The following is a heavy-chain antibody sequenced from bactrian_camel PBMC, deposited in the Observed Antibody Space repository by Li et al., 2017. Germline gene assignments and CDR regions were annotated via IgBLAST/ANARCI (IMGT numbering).Heavy chain of an antibody. V-gene: IGHV3S42*01. CDR1: GYTIRRYA. CDR3: AADTRPWTTISNLGDASRYEY. J-gene: IGHJ4*01. Sequence: VQLVESGGGSVQAGGSLRLSCAASGYTIRRYAVAWFRQAPGEEREGVAAIDSDSTTTIYADSVKGRFTISRDNTKNTLYLQLNSLKTEDTAMYYCAADTRPWTTISNLGDASRYEYWGQGTQVTVS. CDR2: IDSDSTTT. D-gene: IGHD2*01.